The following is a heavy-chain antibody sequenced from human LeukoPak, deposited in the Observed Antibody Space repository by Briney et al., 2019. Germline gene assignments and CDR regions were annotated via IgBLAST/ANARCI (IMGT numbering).Heavy chain of an antibody. CDR1: GGSLTSSSYS. V-gene: IGHV4-39*01. CDR2: LYYSGRT. Sequence: SETLSLTCTVSGGSLTSSSYSWGWIRQPPGTGLEWIGSLYYSGRTYYNPSLKSRVTISVDTSKNQFSLKLSSVTAADTAVYYCARRNPSSGWPFDYWGQGTLVTVSS. D-gene: IGHD6-19*01. CDR3: ARRNPSSGWPFDY. J-gene: IGHJ4*02.